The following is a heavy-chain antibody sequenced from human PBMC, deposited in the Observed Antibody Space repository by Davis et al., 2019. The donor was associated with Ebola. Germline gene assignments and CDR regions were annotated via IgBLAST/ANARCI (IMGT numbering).Heavy chain of an antibody. D-gene: IGHD6-19*01. CDR1: GGSFSGYY. J-gene: IGHJ4*02. Sequence: PSETLSLTCAVYGGSFSGYYWSWIRQPPGKGLEWIGEINHSGSTNYNPSLKSRVTISVDTSKNQFSLKLSSVTAADTAVYYRARGIPIHSSGWSRAPYFDYWGQGTLVTVSS. V-gene: IGHV4-34*01. CDR3: ARGIPIHSSGWSRAPYFDY. CDR2: INHSGST.